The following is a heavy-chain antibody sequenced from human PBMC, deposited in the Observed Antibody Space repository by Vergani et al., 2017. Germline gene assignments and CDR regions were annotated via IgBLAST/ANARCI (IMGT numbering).Heavy chain of an antibody. V-gene: IGHV1-2*02. Sequence: QVQLVQSGAEVKKPGSSVKVSCKASGGTFSSYAISWVRQAPGQGLEWMGGINPNSGGTNYAQKFQGRVTMTRDTSISTAYMELSRLRSDDTAVYYCARIEQWGSSGYPFDYWGQGTLVTVSS. CDR1: GGTFSSYA. CDR2: INPNSGGT. J-gene: IGHJ4*02. CDR3: ARIEQWGSSGYPFDY. D-gene: IGHD3-3*01.